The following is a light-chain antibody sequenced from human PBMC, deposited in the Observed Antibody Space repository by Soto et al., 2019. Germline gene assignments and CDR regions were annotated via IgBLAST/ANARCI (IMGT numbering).Light chain of an antibody. Sequence: EIHMSKSVDSVSTPVGYSARSTSRASQSSSRWLAWYQRKPGKAPSLLIYDASSLERGVPSRFSGSGSETEFTLTISSLQPDDLATYYCQQYNSYTPTFGQGTKLDIK. J-gene: IGKJ1*01. V-gene: IGKV1-5*01. CDR1: QSSSRW. CDR3: QQYNSYTPT. CDR2: DAS.